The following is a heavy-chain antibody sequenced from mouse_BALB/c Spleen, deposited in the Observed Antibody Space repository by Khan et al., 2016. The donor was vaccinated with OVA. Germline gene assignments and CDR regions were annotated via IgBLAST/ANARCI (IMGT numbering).Heavy chain of an antibody. J-gene: IGHJ4*01. CDR1: GFTFSKYA. CDR2: ISTGGHYT. D-gene: IGHD2-1*01. V-gene: IGHV5-9-3*01. CDR3: ARSWGNFHAMDY. Sequence: EVELVESGGGLVKPGGSLKLSCSASGFTFSKYAMSWVRQTPEKRLECVATISTGGHYTFYPDSVKGRFTISRDNAKNTLYLQMSSLRSEDTAMYYCARSWGNFHAMDYWGQGTSVTVSS.